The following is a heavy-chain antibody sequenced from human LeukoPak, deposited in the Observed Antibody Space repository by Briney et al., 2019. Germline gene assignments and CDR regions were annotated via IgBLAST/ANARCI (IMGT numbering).Heavy chain of an antibody. CDR2: ISSSGSSK. CDR1: GFSFSSYG. J-gene: IGHJ4*02. D-gene: IGHD3-10*01. V-gene: IGHV3-23*02. CDR3: AEITMIRGFDY. Sequence: GGSRRLSCAASGFSFSSYGMSWVRQAPGKGLEWVSSISSSGSSKYYVDSVKGRFTVSRENSKNTVDLQMNSLRAEDTAVYYCAEITMIRGFDYWGQGTLVTASS.